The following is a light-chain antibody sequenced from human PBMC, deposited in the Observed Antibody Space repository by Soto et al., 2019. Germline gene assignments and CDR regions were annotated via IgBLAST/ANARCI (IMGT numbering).Light chain of an antibody. CDR1: SSNIGATYD. Sequence: QSVLTQPPSVSGAPRQRVTISCTGSSSNIGATYDVQWYQQLPGTAPKLLIYGNSNRPSGVPDRFSGPKSGTSASLAITGLQADDEADYYCQSYDSSLSAHYVFGSGTKLTV. CDR2: GNS. V-gene: IGLV1-40*01. J-gene: IGLJ1*01. CDR3: QSYDSSLSAHYV.